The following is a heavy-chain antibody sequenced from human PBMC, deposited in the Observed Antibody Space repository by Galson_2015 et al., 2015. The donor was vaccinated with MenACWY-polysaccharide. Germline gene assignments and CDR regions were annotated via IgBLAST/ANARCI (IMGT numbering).Heavy chain of an antibody. CDR2: IGGGGTT. CDR1: GFTFTNYA. Sequence: SLRLSCAASGFTFTNYAMNWVRQAPGEGLEWVSSIGGGGTTYYADSVKGRFTISRDNSKNMVYPQMNSLRAEDTAIYYCAKANSGGICTSGWACWFDPWGQGSLVIVSS. J-gene: IGHJ5*02. CDR3: AKANSGGICTSGWACWFDP. D-gene: IGHD2-15*01. V-gene: IGHV3-23*01.